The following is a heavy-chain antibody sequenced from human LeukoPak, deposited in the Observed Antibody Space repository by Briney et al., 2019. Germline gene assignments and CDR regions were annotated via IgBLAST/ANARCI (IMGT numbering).Heavy chain of an antibody. CDR1: VGTFSSYA. Sequence: SVKVSCMASVGTFSSYAICWVRQARGQGVEWMGGIFLIFGTANYAQKFQGRVTITADESTSTGYMRLSSLRSEDTAVYYCARPRDCSSTSCPDAIDSAGEGTTVTV. D-gene: IGHD2-2*01. CDR3: ARPRDCSSTSCPDAIDS. CDR2: IFLIFGTA. V-gene: IGHV1-69*01. J-gene: IGHJ3*02.